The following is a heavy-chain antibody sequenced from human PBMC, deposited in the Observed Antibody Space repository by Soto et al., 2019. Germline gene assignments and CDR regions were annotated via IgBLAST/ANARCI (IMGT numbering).Heavy chain of an antibody. D-gene: IGHD4-17*01. CDR3: ARSDYGDFSY. CDR2: MNPNSGNT. Sequence: ASVKVSCKASGYTFSNYDINWVRQASGQGLEWLGWMNPNSGNTGYAQKFQGRVTMTRDTSISTAYMELSSLTSEDTALYYCARSDYGDFSYSGAGTLVTVSP. CDR1: GYTFSNYD. J-gene: IGHJ4*02. V-gene: IGHV1-8*01.